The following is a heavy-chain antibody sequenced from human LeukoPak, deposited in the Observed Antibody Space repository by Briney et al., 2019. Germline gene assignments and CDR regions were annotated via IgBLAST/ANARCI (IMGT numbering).Heavy chain of an antibody. D-gene: IGHD3-22*01. Sequence: GGSLRLPCAASEFTFSRYAMHWVRQAPGKGLEWVAVISYDGSNKYYADSVKGRFTISRDNSSNTLYLQMNSLRAEDTAAYYCARDPTSYYDSSGYPSPSYYFDFWGQGTLVTVSS. CDR3: ARDPTSYYDSSGYPSPSYYFDF. V-gene: IGHV3-30-3*01. J-gene: IGHJ4*02. CDR1: EFTFSRYA. CDR2: ISYDGSNK.